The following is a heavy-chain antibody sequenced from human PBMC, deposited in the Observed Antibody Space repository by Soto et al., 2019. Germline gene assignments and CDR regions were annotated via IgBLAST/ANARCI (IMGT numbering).Heavy chain of an antibody. CDR2: ISTYNGHT. Sequence: ASVKVSCKASGYTFNTFGISWVRQAPGQGLEWMGWISTYNGHTKYAQKFEGRATMTTDTSTSTAYMELRSLRSDDTAVYYCARGSIVPVTNLFDPWGQGTLVTVSS. D-gene: IGHD2-15*01. CDR3: ARGSIVPVTNLFDP. CDR1: GYTFNTFG. V-gene: IGHV1-18*01. J-gene: IGHJ5*02.